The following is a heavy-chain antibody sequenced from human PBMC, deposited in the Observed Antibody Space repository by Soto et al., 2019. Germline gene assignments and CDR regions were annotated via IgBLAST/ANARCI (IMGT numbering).Heavy chain of an antibody. D-gene: IGHD1-7*01. CDR1: GYSITNGYY. Sequence: KTSETLSLTCAVSGYSITNGYYCGWIRQPPGQGLEWIGTIYHSGSTYYNPSLKSRVTISLDKSENQFSLKVTSLTAADTAVYYCASRDPGTSVDYWGQGTLVTVSS. CDR2: IYHSGST. V-gene: IGHV4-38-2*01. J-gene: IGHJ4*02. CDR3: ASRDPGTSVDY.